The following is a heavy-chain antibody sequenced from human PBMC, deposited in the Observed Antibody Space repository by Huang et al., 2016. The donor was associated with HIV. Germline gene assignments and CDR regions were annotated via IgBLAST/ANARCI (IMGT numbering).Heavy chain of an antibody. D-gene: IGHD2-2*01. V-gene: IGHV2-5*02. CDR3: AHGYSTSWPSWYFDL. Sequence: QMTLKESGPTLVKPTQTLTLTCTFSGFSLSTSGVGVGWIRQPPGKALEWLGLIYRDDDKRYSPSLKSRLTITEATSKNQVVVTRTNMDSVDTATWFCAHGYSTSWPSWYFDLWGGGALVTVSS. CDR1: GFSLSTSGVG. J-gene: IGHJ2*01. CDR2: IYRDDDK.